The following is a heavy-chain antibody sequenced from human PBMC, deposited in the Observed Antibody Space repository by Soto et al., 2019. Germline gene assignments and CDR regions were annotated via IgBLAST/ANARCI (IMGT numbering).Heavy chain of an antibody. V-gene: IGHV3-30*02. D-gene: IGHD3-3*01. J-gene: IGHJ6*02. CDR1: GFSLGSYG. CDR3: AKDPVLRFLEWLPTGMDV. Sequence: GGSLRLSCAASGFSLGSYGMHWVRQAPGKGLEWVAVIGFDGNNDYYANSVKGRFTISRDNSKNTLYLQMNSLRAEDTAVYYCAKDPVLRFLEWLPTGMDVWGQGTTVTVSS. CDR2: IGFDGNND.